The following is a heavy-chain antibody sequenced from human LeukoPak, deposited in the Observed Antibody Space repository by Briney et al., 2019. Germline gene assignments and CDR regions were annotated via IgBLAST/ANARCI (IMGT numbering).Heavy chain of an antibody. CDR2: IYYTGST. V-gene: IGHV4-59*08. CDR3: ARHKAYSSSSPFDY. D-gene: IGHD6-6*01. CDR1: GGSISSLY. J-gene: IGHJ4*02. Sequence: SETLSLTCSVSGGSISSLYWSWIRQPPGKGLEWIGYIYYTGSTNYNPSLKSRVTMFVDMSKNQFSLRLSSVTAADTAVYYCARHKAYSSSSPFDYWGQGTLVTVSS.